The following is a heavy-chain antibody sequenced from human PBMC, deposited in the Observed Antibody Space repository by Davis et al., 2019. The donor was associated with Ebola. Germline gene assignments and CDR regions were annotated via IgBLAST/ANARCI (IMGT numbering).Heavy chain of an antibody. D-gene: IGHD3-16*01. V-gene: IGHV4-34*01. CDR1: GGSFSGYY. Sequence: SETLSLTCAVYGGSFSGYYWSWIRQPPGKGLEWIGEINHSGSTNYNPSLKSRVTISVDTSKNQFPLKLSSVTAADTAVYYCARAGDFQGVGDYWGQGTLVTVSS. J-gene: IGHJ4*02. CDR2: INHSGST. CDR3: ARAGDFQGVGDY.